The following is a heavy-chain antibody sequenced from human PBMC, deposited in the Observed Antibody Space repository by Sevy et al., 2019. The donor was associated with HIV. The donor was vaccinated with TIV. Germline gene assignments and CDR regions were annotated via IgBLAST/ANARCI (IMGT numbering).Heavy chain of an antibody. CDR3: ARHSEGLHTTIFGVVPQSYDAFDI. D-gene: IGHD3-3*01. V-gene: IGHV4-39*01. J-gene: IGHJ3*02. Sequence: SKTLSLTCTVSGGSISSSNYFWGWIRQPPGKGLEWIGSIYYSGSTHYNPSLKSRVTISVDKSKNQFSLKLSSVTAADTAVYYCARHSEGLHTTIFGVVPQSYDAFDIWGQGTMVTVSS. CDR1: GGSISSSNYF. CDR2: IYYSGST.